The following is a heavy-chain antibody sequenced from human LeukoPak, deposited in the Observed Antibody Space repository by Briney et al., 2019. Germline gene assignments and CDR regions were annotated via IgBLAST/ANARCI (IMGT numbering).Heavy chain of an antibody. CDR2: IYTSGST. Sequence: SETLSLTCTVPVGSISSDYWSWIRQPAGKGLEWIGRIYTSGSTNYNPSLKSRVTMSVDTSKNQFSLKLSSVTAADTAVYYCARVSRGSYSSSWFDPWGQGTLVTVSS. CDR1: VGSISSDY. J-gene: IGHJ5*02. V-gene: IGHV4-4*07. CDR3: ARVSRGSYSSSWFDP. D-gene: IGHD1-26*01.